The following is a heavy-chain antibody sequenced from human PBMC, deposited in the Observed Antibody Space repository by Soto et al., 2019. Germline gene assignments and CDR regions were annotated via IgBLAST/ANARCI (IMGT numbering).Heavy chain of an antibody. D-gene: IGHD3-22*01. CDR2: ISGSGADT. Sequence: LGGSLRLACAVSGITFRSHALSGVRKAPGKGLEWVSGISGSGADTHYADSVKGRFTISRDNAKNTVYLQMNNLRAEDTAVYYCASFSLTLSMRGDLAFDIWGQGTMVTVSS. J-gene: IGHJ3*02. CDR3: ASFSLTLSMRGDLAFDI. V-gene: IGHV3-23*01. CDR1: GITFRSHA.